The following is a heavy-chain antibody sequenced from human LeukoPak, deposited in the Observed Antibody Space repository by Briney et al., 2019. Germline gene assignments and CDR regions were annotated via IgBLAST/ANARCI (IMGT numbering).Heavy chain of an antibody. J-gene: IGHJ3*02. D-gene: IGHD5-18*01. V-gene: IGHV3-21*01. CDR2: ISSSSSYI. Sequence: PGGSLRLSCAASGFTFSSYSMNWVRQAPGKGLEWVSSISSSSSYIYYADSVKGRFTISRDNAKNSLYLQMNSLRAEDTAVYYCARGERGYYDALDIWGQGTMVTVSS. CDR1: GFTFSSYS. CDR3: ARGERGYYDALDI.